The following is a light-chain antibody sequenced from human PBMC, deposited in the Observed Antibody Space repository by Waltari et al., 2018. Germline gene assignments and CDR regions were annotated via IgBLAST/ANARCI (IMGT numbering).Light chain of an antibody. CDR1: QSISSY. V-gene: IGKV1-39*01. CDR3: QQSYSTPPA. Sequence: DIQMTQSPSSLSASVGERVTITGRASQSISSYLNWYQQKPGKAPKLLIYAASSLQSGVPSRFSGSGSGTDFTLTISSLQPEDFATYYCQQSYSTPPAFGQGTKLEIK. CDR2: AAS. J-gene: IGKJ2*01.